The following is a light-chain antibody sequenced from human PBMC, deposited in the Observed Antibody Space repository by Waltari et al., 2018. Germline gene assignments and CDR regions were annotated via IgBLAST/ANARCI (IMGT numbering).Light chain of an antibody. CDR1: SSDVGGHDY. CDR2: DVN. Sequence: QSALSQPASVSGSPGQSITISCTGASSDVGGHDYVSWYQQHPGKAPKLIILDVNNRPSGGSNCSAGTKSGTTASLTIAGHKDEEEADYYCRSESTSSSLILFGEGTKVTVL. V-gene: IGLV2-14*03. J-gene: IGLJ2*01. CDR3: RSESTSSSLIL.